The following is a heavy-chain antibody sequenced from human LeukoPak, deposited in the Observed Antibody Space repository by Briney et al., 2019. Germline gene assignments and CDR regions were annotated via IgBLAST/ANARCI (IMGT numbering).Heavy chain of an antibody. V-gene: IGHV3-30*02. D-gene: IGHD2-2*01. J-gene: IGHJ6*03. CDR1: GFTFSSYG. CDR2: IRYDGSNK. CDR3: AKDSATYCSSTSCYYYYMDV. Sequence: GGSLRLSCAASGFTFSSYGMHWVRQAPGKGLERVAFIRYDGSNKYYADSVKGRFTISRDNSKNTLYLQMNSLRAEDTAVYYCAKDSATYCSSTSCYYYYMDVWGKGTTVTVSS.